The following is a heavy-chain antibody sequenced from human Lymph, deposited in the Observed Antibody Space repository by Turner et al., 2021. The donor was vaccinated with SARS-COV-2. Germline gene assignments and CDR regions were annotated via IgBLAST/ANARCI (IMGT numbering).Heavy chain of an antibody. CDR2: IKQDGSEK. CDR1: GFTFSYSW. V-gene: IGHV3-7*01. CDR3: ARMGSSSWYFDY. D-gene: IGHD1-26*01. Sequence: EVQLVESGGGLVQPGGSLSLSCAASGFTFSYSWMSWVLQAPGKGVEGVANIKQDGSEKYYVDSVKGRFTISRNNAKNSLFLQMNSLRAEDTAVYYCARMGSSSWYFDYWGQGTLVTVSS. J-gene: IGHJ4*02.